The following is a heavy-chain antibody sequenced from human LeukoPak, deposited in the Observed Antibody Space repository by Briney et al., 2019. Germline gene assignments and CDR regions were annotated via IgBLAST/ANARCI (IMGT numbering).Heavy chain of an antibody. CDR2: ISGSGGST. J-gene: IGHJ4*02. Sequence: GGSLRLSCAASGFTFSSYAMSWVRQAPGKGLEWVSAISGSGGSTYYADSVKGRFTISRDNSKNTLFLQMNSLRAEDTAVYYCVRAPYSGYDYYDYWGQGTLVTVSS. CDR3: VRAPYSGYDYYDY. D-gene: IGHD5-12*01. CDR1: GFTFSSYA. V-gene: IGHV3-23*01.